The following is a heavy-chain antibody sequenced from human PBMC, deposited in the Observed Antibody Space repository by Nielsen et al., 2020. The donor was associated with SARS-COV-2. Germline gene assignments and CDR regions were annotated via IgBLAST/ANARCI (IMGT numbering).Heavy chain of an antibody. V-gene: IGHV1-3*01. Sequence: ASVKVSCKASGYTFSTSYMHWVRQAPGQRLEWMGWMSAADGRTTYSQKFQGRVTTTRDTSASTVYMDLSSLRSEDTAVYYCARSGFTNFHYYYGMDIWGQGTAVSVSS. CDR1: GYTFSTSY. D-gene: IGHD5-12*01. J-gene: IGHJ6*02. CDR3: ARSGFTNFHYYYGMDI. CDR2: MSAADGRT.